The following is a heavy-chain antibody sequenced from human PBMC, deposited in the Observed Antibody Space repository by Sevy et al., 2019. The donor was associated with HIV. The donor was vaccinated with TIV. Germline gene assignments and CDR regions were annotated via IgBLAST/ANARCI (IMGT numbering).Heavy chain of an antibody. CDR3: ARDSPGYGAYDY. CDR2: IKEDASAE. CDR1: GFTFSGYW. J-gene: IGHJ4*02. D-gene: IGHD5-18*01. Sequence: GGSLRLSCAASGFTFSGYWMTWVRQAPGKGLEWVANIKEDASAEFYVDSVKGRFTISRDNAKNSLFLQLNSLRVEDTAMYYYARDSPGYGAYDYLGQGTLVTVSS. V-gene: IGHV3-7*01.